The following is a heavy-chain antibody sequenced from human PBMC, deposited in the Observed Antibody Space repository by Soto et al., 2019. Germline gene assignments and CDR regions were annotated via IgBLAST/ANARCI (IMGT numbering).Heavy chain of an antibody. J-gene: IGHJ4*02. CDR3: ARDTYYDFWSGLFDD. CDR1: GFTFSSYW. Sequence: GGSLRLSCAASGFTFSSYWMHWVRQAPGKGLVWVSRINSDGSSTSYADSVKGRFTISRDNAKNTLYLQMNSLRAEDTAVYYCARDTYYDFWSGLFDDWGQGTLVTVSS. D-gene: IGHD3-3*01. V-gene: IGHV3-74*01. CDR2: INSDGSST.